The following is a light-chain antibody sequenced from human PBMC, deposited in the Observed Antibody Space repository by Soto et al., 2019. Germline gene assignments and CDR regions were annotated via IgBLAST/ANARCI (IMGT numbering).Light chain of an antibody. CDR3: MHAPQSSST. CDR2: VVS. Sequence: DIVMTQSPLSLSVSPGEPASISCRSSQSLLQSNGYNYLDWYRQKPGQSPQLLIYVVSNRASGVPDRFIGSGSGTDFTLNISRVEAEYVGVYYCMHAPQSSSTFGQGTKLQIK. V-gene: IGKV2-28*01. J-gene: IGKJ2*01. CDR1: QSLLQSNGYNY.